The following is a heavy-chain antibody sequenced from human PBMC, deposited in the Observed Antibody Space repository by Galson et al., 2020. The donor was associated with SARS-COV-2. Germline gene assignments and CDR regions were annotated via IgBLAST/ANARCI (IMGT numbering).Heavy chain of an antibody. CDR1: GYTFTGHY. V-gene: IGHV1-2*02. CDR2: TNPNSGGP. J-gene: IGHJ6*02. Sequence: ASVTVSCKASGYTFTGHYMHWVRPAPRQGLEWMGWTNPNSGGPHSAQKLQGRVTLTRDTSISTAYMELSRLRSDDTAVYYCAQHGWGKYDYYYGMDVWGHGTTVTVSS. D-gene: IGHD7-27*01. CDR3: AQHGWGKYDYYYGMDV.